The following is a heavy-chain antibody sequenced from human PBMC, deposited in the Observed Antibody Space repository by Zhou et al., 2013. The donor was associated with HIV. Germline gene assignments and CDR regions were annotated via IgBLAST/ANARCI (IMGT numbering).Heavy chain of an antibody. Sequence: QVQLVQSGAEVKKPGASVKVSCKASGYTFTSYGISWVRQAPGQGLEWMGWISAYNGNTNYAQKLQGRVTMTTDTSTSTAYMELRSLRSDDTAVYYCARVEVLVVVPAAIPRVGWFDPLGPREPLGHRLL. D-gene: IGHD2-2*02. V-gene: IGHV1-18*01. CDR2: ISAYNGNT. J-gene: IGHJ5*02. CDR1: GYTFTSYG. CDR3: ARVEVLVVVPAAIPRVGWFDP.